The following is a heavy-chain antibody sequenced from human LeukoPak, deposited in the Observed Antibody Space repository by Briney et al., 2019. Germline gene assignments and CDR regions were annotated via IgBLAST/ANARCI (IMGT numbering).Heavy chain of an antibody. V-gene: IGHV3-9*01. Sequence: QSGGSLRLSCAASGFTFDDYAMHWVRQAPGKGLEWVSGVSWDSAGIGYADSVKGRFTISRDNAKNSLYLQMNSLTAGDTAFYYCTKDRIGKNHGDYDSLDYWGQGTLVTVSS. CDR3: TKDRIGKNHGDYDSLDY. CDR2: VSWDSAGI. D-gene: IGHD4-17*01. J-gene: IGHJ4*02. CDR1: GFTFDDYA.